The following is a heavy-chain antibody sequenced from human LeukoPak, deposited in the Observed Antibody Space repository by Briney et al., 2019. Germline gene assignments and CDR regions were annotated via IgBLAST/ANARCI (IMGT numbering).Heavy chain of an antibody. CDR2: IYYSGST. Sequence: PSETLSLTCTVSGGSISSSSYYWGWIRQPPGKGLEWIGSIYYSGSTYYNPSHKSRVTISVDTSKNQFSLSLSSVTAADTAVYHCARHSGIGMAQLYFDYWGQETLVTVSS. J-gene: IGHJ4*02. CDR3: ARHSGIGMAQLYFDY. D-gene: IGHD1-26*01. CDR1: GGSISSSSYY. V-gene: IGHV4-39*01.